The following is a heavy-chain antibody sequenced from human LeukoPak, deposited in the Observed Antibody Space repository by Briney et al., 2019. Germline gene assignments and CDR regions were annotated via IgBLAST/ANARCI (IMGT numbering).Heavy chain of an antibody. CDR3: AREFDSGGYYLYAIDY. CDR2: INPNSGGT. V-gene: IGHV1-2*02. J-gene: IGHJ4*02. D-gene: IGHD3-22*01. Sequence: ASVKVSCKASGYTFIAYYMHWVRQAPGQGLEWMGWINPNSGGTNYAQKFQGRVTMTRDTSISTAYMDLSRLRSDDTAVYYCAREFDSGGYYLYAIDYWGQGTLVTVSS. CDR1: GYTFIAYY.